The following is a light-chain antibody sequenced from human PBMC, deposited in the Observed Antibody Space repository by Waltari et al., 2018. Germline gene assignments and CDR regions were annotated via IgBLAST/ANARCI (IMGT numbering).Light chain of an antibody. CDR1: RNLLYSPNNKDF. CDR3: QQYYDTPYT. Sequence: DIVMTQSPDSLVVSLGERATINCKSSRNLLYSPNNKDFVAWYQQKPGQPPKLLIYWASTRESGVPDRFTGSGSGTDFSLTISSLQAEDVAVYYCQQYYDTPYTFGQGTKLESK. V-gene: IGKV4-1*01. CDR2: WAS. J-gene: IGKJ2*01.